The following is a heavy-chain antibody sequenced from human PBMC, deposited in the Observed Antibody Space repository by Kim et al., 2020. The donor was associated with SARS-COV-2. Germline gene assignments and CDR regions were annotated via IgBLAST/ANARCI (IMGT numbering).Heavy chain of an antibody. V-gene: IGHV4-31*03. CDR1: GGSISSGGYY. CDR2: IYYSGST. J-gene: IGHJ4*02. Sequence: SETLSLTCTVSGGSISSGGYYWSWIRQHPGKGLEWIGYIYYSGSTYYNPSLKSRVTISVDTSKNQFSLKRSSVTAADTAVYYCARAREEPEYYFDYGGQGTLVTVSS. CDR3: ARAREEPEYYFDY. D-gene: IGHD1-26*01.